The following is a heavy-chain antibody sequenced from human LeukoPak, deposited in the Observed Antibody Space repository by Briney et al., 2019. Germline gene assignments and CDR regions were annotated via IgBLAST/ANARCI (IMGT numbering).Heavy chain of an antibody. CDR1: GFTFSSYA. D-gene: IGHD3-10*01. V-gene: IGHV3-48*01. Sequence: GGSLRLSCAASGFTFSSYAMSWVRQAPGKGLECVSSITSSSDTIYYADSVKGRFTISRDNAKNSLFLQMNSLRAEDTAVYYCARGPAIEGTLIPWGQGTLVTVSS. CDR3: ARGPAIEGTLIP. CDR2: ITSSSDTI. J-gene: IGHJ5*02.